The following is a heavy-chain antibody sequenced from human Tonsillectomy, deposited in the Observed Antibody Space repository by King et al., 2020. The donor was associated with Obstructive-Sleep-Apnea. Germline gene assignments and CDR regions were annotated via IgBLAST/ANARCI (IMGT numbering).Heavy chain of an antibody. J-gene: IGHJ3*02. CDR2: IDPSDSYT. V-gene: IGHV5-10-1*03. Sequence: QLVQSGAEVKKPGESLRISCKGSGYSFTSYWISWVRQMPGKGLEWMGRIDPSDSYTNYSPYFQGHVTISADKSISTAYLQWSSLKASDTAMYYCARRGLYYGSGSYPLQWGAFDIWGQGTMVTVSS. CDR1: GYSFTSYW. D-gene: IGHD3-10*01. CDR3: ARRGLYYGSGSYPLQWGAFDI.